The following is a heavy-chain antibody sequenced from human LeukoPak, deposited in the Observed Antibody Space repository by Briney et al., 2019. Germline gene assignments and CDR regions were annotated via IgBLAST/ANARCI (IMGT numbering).Heavy chain of an antibody. CDR3: AGGPQYGGSFAY. CDR1: GFIFSSFE. J-gene: IGHJ4*02. D-gene: IGHD3-16*01. V-gene: IGHV3-48*03. Sequence: PGGSLRLSCAASGFIFSSFEMAWVRQAPGKGLEWISYISDSGRIIKDADSVKGRLTISRDDTHNTVYLQMNSLRAEDTAIYYCAGGPQYGGSFAYWGQGTLVTVSS. CDR2: ISDSGRII.